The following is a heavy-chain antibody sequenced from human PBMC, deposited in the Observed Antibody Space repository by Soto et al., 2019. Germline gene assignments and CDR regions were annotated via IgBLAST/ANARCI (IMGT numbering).Heavy chain of an antibody. CDR2: ISYDGSNT. CDR3: AKVGRNWNPEY. CDR1: GYSFSTYG. J-gene: IGHJ1*01. D-gene: IGHD1-20*01. Sequence: QVQLVESGGGVVQPGRSLRLSCTASGYSFSTYGMHWVRQAPGTGLELVIFISYDGSNTSYLDSVKGRFSISSDNSRNTLYLQMNSLRPEDTATYSCAKVGRNWNPEYWGQGTLVTVSS. V-gene: IGHV3-30*18.